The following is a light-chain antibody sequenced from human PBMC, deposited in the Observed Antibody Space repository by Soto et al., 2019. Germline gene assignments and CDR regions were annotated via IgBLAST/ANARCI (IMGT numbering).Light chain of an antibody. CDR3: CSYAGTYTPL. Sequence: QSALTQPRSVSGSPGQSVTISCTGTSSDVGGYNYVSWYQHNPGKGPKLMIFDVSARPSGVPDRFSGSKSANTASLTISGLQAEDEADYYCCSYAGTYTPLFGGGTKLTVL. J-gene: IGLJ2*01. CDR2: DVS. V-gene: IGLV2-11*01. CDR1: SSDVGGYNY.